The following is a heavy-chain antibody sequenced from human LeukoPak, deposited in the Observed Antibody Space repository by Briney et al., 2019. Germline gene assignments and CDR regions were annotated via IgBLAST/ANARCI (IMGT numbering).Heavy chain of an antibody. CDR1: GGTFSSYA. V-gene: IGHV1-69*05. CDR3: ARVWFGELLMDY. CDR2: IIPIFGTA. Sequence: SVKVSCKASGGTFSSYAISWVRQAPGQGLEWMGGIIPIFGTANYAQKFQGRVTITTDESTSTAYMELSSLRSEDTAVYYCARVWFGELLMDYWGQGTLVTVSS. D-gene: IGHD3-10*01. J-gene: IGHJ4*02.